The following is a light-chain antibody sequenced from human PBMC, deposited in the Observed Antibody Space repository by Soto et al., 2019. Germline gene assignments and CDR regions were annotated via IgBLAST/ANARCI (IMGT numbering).Light chain of an antibody. Sequence: EIVMTQSPATLSVSPGERATLSCRASQSVNIYLAWYQQKPGQAPRLLIFGASYRATGIPASFSGSGSGPEFNLTISSLQSEDFAVYFCQQYDDWLRLTFGGGTKVEIK. CDR3: QQYDDWLRLT. CDR1: QSVNIY. V-gene: IGKV3D-15*01. J-gene: IGKJ4*01. CDR2: GAS.